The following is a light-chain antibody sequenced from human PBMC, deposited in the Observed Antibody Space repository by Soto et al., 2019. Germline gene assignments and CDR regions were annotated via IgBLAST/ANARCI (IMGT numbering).Light chain of an antibody. CDR2: LNSDGSH. V-gene: IGLV4-69*01. CDR1: SGHSSYA. Sequence: QPVLTQSPSASASLGASVKLTCTLSSGHSSYAIAWHQQQPEKGPRYLMKLNSDGSHSKGDGIPDRFSGSSSGAERYLTISSLQSEDEADYYCQTWGTGILVFGGGTKLTV. J-gene: IGLJ2*01. CDR3: QTWGTGILV.